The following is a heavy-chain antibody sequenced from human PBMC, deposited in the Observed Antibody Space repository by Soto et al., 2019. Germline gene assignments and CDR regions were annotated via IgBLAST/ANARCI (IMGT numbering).Heavy chain of an antibody. CDR3: ARDKRANDFDY. V-gene: IGHV3-11*01. CDR1: GFTFSDYY. CDR2: ISRSGSTI. J-gene: IGHJ4*02. Sequence: QVQLVESGGGLVKPGGSLRLSCAASGFTFSDYYMSWIRQAPGKGLEWVSYISRSGSTIYYADSVKGRFTISRDNAKNSRYRQMSSLRAEDSAVYYCARDKRANDFDYWGQGTLVTVSS.